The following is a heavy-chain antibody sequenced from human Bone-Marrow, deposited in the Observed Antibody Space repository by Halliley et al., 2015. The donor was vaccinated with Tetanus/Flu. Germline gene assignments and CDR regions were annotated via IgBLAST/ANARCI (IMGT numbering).Heavy chain of an antibody. J-gene: IGHJ4*02. D-gene: IGHD3-10*01. CDR2: IAPRDSYT. Sequence: MGQIAPRDSYTKYSPSFQGPVSISLDKSISTAFLQGSRLKASDTAMYYCAGDGSGSFYFDYWGQGTLVTVSS. CDR3: AGDGSGSFYFDY. V-gene: IGHV5-10-1*01.